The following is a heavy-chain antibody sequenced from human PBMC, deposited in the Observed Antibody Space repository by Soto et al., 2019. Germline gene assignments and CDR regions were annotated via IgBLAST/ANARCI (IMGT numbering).Heavy chain of an antibody. CDR2: IIPILGIA. CDR1: GGTFSSYT. V-gene: IGHV1-69*02. J-gene: IGHJ6*03. D-gene: IGHD6-13*01. Sequence: QVQLVQSGAEVKKPGSSGKVSCKASGGTFSSYTISWVRQAPGQGLEWMGRIIPILGIANYAQKFQGRVTITADKSTSTAYMELSSLRSEDTAVYYCARAGQQRWNYYMDVWGKGTTVTVSS. CDR3: ARAGQQRWNYYMDV.